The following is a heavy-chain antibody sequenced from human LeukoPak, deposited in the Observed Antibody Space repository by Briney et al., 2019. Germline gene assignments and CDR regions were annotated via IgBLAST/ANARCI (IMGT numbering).Heavy chain of an antibody. CDR3: AKDTRITIFGVGMRDYYFDY. CDR2: ISGSGGST. CDR1: GFTFSSYA. V-gene: IGHV3-23*01. J-gene: IGHJ4*02. D-gene: IGHD3-3*01. Sequence: GGSLRLSCAASGFTFSSYAMSWVRQAPGKGLEWVSAISGSGGSTYYADSVKGRFTISRDNSKNTLYLQMNSLRAEDTAVYYCAKDTRITIFGVGMRDYYFDYWGQGTLVTVSS.